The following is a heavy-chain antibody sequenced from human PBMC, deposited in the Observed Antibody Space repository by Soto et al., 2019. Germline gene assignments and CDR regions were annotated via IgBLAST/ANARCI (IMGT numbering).Heavy chain of an antibody. V-gene: IGHV3-11*01. Sequence: GGSLRLSCAASGFTFSDYYMSWIRQAPGKGLEWVSYISSSGSTIYYAGSVKGRFTISRDNAKNSLYLQMNSLRAEDTAVYYCARADGTGGSYYAFDIWGQGTMVTVSS. CDR3: ARADGTGGSYYAFDI. CDR2: ISSSGSTI. J-gene: IGHJ3*02. D-gene: IGHD1-26*01. CDR1: GFTFSDYY.